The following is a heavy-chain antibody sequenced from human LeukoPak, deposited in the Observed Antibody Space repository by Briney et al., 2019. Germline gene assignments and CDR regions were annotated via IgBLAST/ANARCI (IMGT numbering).Heavy chain of an antibody. CDR3: ARVRSSSGYDY. CDR1: GFTFSSYA. D-gene: IGHD6-13*01. Sequence: RGSQRLSCAASGFTFSSYAMSWVRQAPEKGLEWVATISGSGGGTYYADSVRGRFTISRDDSENTLYLQMNSLRAEDTAVYYCARVRSSSGYDYWGQGALVT. V-gene: IGHV3-23*01. CDR2: ISGSGGGT. J-gene: IGHJ4*02.